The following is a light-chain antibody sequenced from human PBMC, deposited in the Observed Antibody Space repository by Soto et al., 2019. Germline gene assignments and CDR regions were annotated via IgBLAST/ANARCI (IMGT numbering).Light chain of an antibody. J-gene: IGKJ4*02. Sequence: EIVLTQSPATLSLSPGERATLSCTASQSVSSYLAWYQQKPGQAPRLLLYDASNRATGIPARFSCSGSGTDFTLTISSLEPEDCAVYYCLERSNWPLTFGGGNKVEIK. CDR3: LERSNWPLT. V-gene: IGKV3-11*01. CDR2: DAS. CDR1: QSVSSY.